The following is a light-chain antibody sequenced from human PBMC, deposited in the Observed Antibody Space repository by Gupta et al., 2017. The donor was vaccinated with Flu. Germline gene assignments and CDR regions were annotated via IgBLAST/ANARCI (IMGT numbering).Light chain of an antibody. CDR2: DAS. J-gene: IGKJ1*01. CDR3: QQEDNLPRT. Sequence: DIQMTQSPSSLSASVGDRVTITCQASQEITNYLNWYQQKPGKAPKLLIYDASNLEIGVPSRFSGSGSGTNFSFTISSLQPEDVATYYCQQEDNLPRTFGQGTKVEI. V-gene: IGKV1-33*01. CDR1: QEITNY.